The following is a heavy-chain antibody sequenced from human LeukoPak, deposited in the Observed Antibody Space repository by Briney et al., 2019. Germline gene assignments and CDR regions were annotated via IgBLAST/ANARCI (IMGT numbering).Heavy chain of an antibody. CDR1: GYTFTSYG. J-gene: IGHJ5*02. V-gene: IGHV1-18*01. CDR3: ARDNSVGDIAWWFDP. D-gene: IGHD3-10*01. Sequence: ASVKVSCKASGYTFTSYGISWVRQAPGQGLEWMGWISAYNGNTNYAQKLQGRVTMTTDTSTSTAYMELRSLRSDDTAVYYCARDNSVGDIAWWFDPWGQEPWSPSPQ. CDR2: ISAYNGNT.